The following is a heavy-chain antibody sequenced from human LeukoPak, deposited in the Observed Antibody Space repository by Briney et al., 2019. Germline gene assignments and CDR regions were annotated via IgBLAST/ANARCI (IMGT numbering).Heavy chain of an antibody. J-gene: IGHJ4*02. Sequence: SETLSLTCTVSGYSISSGYYWGWIRQPPGKGLEWIGSIYRSGSTNYNPSLTSRVTISVDKSKNQFSLKLYSVTAADTAVYYCATASHDYGDYSHFDYWGQGTLVTVSS. CDR3: ATASHDYGDYSHFDY. CDR2: IYRSGST. V-gene: IGHV4-38-2*02. CDR1: GYSISSGYY. D-gene: IGHD4-17*01.